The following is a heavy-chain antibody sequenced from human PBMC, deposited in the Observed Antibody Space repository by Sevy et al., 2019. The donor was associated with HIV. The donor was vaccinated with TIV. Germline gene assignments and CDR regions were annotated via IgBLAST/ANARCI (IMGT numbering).Heavy chain of an antibody. Sequence: GGSLRLSCAASGFTFSKYSMSWVRQPPGKGLEWVSTLSFGGGEINYADSVKGRFTMSSDNSKSWVYLQMNNLRPEDTAVYYCAREGCTKPHDYWGQGTLVTVSS. D-gene: IGHD2-8*01. CDR1: GFTFSKYS. V-gene: IGHV3-23*01. CDR3: AREGCTKPHDY. J-gene: IGHJ4*02. CDR2: LSFGGGEI.